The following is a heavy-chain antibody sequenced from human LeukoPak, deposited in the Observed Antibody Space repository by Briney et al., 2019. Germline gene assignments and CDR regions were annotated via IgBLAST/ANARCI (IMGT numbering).Heavy chain of an antibody. CDR2: ISSSGLTT. Sequence: GSLRLSCAASGFTLSSYSMNWVRQAPGNGLEWVSYISSSGLTTNYADSVKGRFTIFRDNVKNSVYLQMNRLTDEDTAVYYCARDAISSGSWGQGTLVTVSS. V-gene: IGHV3-48*02. CDR1: GFTLSSYS. CDR3: ARDAISSGS. J-gene: IGHJ4*02. D-gene: IGHD1-26*01.